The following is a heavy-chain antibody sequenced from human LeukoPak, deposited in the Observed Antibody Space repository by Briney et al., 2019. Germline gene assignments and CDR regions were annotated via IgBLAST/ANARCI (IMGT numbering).Heavy chain of an antibody. D-gene: IGHD3-22*01. CDR2: INPNSGGT. CDR1: GYTFTGYY. J-gene: IGHJ4*02. Sequence: ASVKVSCKASGYTFTGYYMRWVRQAPGQGLEWMGWINPNSGGTNYAQKFQGRVTMTRDTSISTAYMELSRLRSDDTAVYYCARVRYYDSSAGDFDYWGQGTLVTVSS. CDR3: ARVRYYDSSAGDFDY. V-gene: IGHV1-2*02.